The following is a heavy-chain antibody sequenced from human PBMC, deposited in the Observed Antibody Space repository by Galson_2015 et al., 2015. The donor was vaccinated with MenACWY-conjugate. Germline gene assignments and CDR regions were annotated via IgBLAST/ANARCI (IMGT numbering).Heavy chain of an antibody. Sequence: SLRLSCAASGFTFSNAWMSWVRQAPGKGLEWVGRIKSKTDGGTTDYAAPVKGRFTISRDDSKNTLYLQMNSLKTEDTAVYYCTTDKLRYFDWSTPFDYWGQGTLVTVSS. CDR2: IKSKTDGGTT. CDR3: TTDKLRYFDWSTPFDY. CDR1: GFTFSNAW. D-gene: IGHD3-9*01. V-gene: IGHV3-15*01. J-gene: IGHJ4*02.